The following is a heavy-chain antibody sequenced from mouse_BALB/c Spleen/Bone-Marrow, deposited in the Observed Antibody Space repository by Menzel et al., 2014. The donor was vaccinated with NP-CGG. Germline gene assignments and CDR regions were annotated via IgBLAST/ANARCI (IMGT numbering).Heavy chain of an antibody. D-gene: IGHD1-1*01. V-gene: IGHV1-69*02. CDR1: GYTSTSYW. CDR2: IYPSDSYT. J-gene: IGHJ2*01. Sequence: QVQLQQPGAELVRPGASVKLSCKASGYTSTSYWINWVKQRPGQGLEWIGNIYPSDSYTNYNQKFKDKATLTVDKSSSTAYMQLSSPTSEDSAVYYCTREGYYGSSYVDYWGQGTTLTVSS. CDR3: TREGYYGSSYVDY.